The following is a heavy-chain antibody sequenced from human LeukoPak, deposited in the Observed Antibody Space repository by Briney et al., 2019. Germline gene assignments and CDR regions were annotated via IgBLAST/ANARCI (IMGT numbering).Heavy chain of an antibody. D-gene: IGHD3-10*01. V-gene: IGHV4-39*07. CDR3: ARQKGAYYYGSGSYYDYQYYYMDV. J-gene: IGHJ6*03. CDR1: GGSISSSSYY. CDR2: IYYSGST. Sequence: SETLSLTCTVSGGSISSSSYYWGWIRQPPGKGLEWIGSIYYSGSTYYNPSLKSRVTVSVDTSKNQFSLKLSSVTAADTAVYYCARQKGAYYYGSGSYYDYQYYYMDVWGKGTTVTVSS.